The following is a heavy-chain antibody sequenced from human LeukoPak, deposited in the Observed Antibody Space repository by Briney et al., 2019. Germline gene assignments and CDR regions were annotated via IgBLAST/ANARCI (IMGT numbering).Heavy chain of an antibody. D-gene: IGHD1-26*01. V-gene: IGHV4-39*01. CDR1: GGSISSSSYY. CDR3: AEDSGRIDY. CDR2: IYYSGST. Sequence: SETLSLTCTVSGGSISSSSYYWGWIRQPPGKGLEWIGSIYYSGSTYYNPSLKSRVTISVDTSKNQFPLKLSSVTAADTAVYYCAEDSGRIDYWGQGTLVTVSS. J-gene: IGHJ4*02.